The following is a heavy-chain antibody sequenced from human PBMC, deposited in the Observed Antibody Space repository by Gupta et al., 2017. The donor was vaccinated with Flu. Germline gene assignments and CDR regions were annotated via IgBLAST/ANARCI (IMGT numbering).Heavy chain of an antibody. CDR2: ISSSSSYI. V-gene: IGHV3-21*01. D-gene: IGHD2-15*01. Sequence: EVQLVESGGGLVKPGGSLRLSCAASGFTLSTYGINWVRQAPGKGLEWVSSISSSSSYIYYADSVKGRFTISRDNAKNSLYLQMNSLRAEDTAVYYCTRAWDCSGGSCYSDYWGQGALVTVSS. CDR1: GFTLSTYG. J-gene: IGHJ4*02. CDR3: TRAWDCSGGSCYSDY.